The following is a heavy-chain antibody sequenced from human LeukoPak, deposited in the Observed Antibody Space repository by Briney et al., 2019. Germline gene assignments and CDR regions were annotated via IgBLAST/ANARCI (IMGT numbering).Heavy chain of an antibody. CDR3: ARRQYSGYDFDF. J-gene: IGHJ4*02. Sequence: GESLKISCKGSGYIFTNYLIGWGRQMPGKGLGVMGIIYPRDSDTRYSPSFQGQVTVSADKSISTAYLQWSSWEASDTAMYYCARRQYSGYDFDFWGQGTLVTVSS. CDR1: GYIFTNYL. CDR2: IYPRDSDT. D-gene: IGHD5-12*01. V-gene: IGHV5-51*01.